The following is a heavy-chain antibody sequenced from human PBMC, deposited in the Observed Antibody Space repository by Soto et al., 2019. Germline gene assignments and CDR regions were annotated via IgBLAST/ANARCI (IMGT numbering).Heavy chain of an antibody. CDR1: GFTFSSYS. CDR2: ISSSGSTV. V-gene: IGHV3-48*02. Sequence: EVPLVESGGGLVQPGGSLRLCCAASGFTFSSYSMNWVRQAPGKGLEWVSYISSSGSTVYYADSVKGRFTISRDNANSSLCLQMNSLKDDDTAIYYCARDLRQQLVPTGFDPWGQGTLVTVSS. J-gene: IGHJ5*02. CDR3: ARDLRQQLVPTGFDP. D-gene: IGHD6-13*01.